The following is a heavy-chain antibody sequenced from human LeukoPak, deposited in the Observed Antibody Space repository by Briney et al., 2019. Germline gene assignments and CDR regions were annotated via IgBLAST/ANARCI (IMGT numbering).Heavy chain of an antibody. CDR2: FIPVFGTA. D-gene: IGHD6-19*01. Sequence: SVKVSCKASGGTFSRFVISWVRRAPGQGLDWLGRFIPVFGTANYAQKFQGRVTITADKSTSTAYMKLSSLRSEDTAVYYCARAIAVAGSDYYYYYMDVWGKGTTVTVSS. V-gene: IGHV1-69*06. CDR1: GGTFSRFV. J-gene: IGHJ6*03. CDR3: ARAIAVAGSDYYYYYMDV.